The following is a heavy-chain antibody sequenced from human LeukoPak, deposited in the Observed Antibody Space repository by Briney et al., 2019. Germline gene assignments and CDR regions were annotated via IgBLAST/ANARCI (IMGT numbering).Heavy chain of an antibody. Sequence: SETLSLTSAVYGGSFSGYHWSWIRQPPGKGLEWIGEINHSGSTNYNPSLKSRVTISVDTSKNQFSLKLSSMTAADTAVYYCAGGGPHYLARLDPFDFWGRGTLVTVSS. D-gene: IGHD6-25*01. J-gene: IGHJ4*02. CDR1: GGSFSGYH. V-gene: IGHV4-34*01. CDR2: INHSGST. CDR3: AGGGPHYLARLDPFDF.